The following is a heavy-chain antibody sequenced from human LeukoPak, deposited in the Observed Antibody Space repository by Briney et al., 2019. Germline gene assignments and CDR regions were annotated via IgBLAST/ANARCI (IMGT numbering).Heavy chain of an antibody. D-gene: IGHD5-18*01. CDR2: NYHSGST. CDR3: ARVDTAMVRGYSYAGYYYYYYMDV. V-gene: IGHV4-38-2*02. J-gene: IGHJ6*03. CDR1: GYSISSGYY. Sequence: PSETLSLTCTVSGYSISSGYYWGWIRQPPGKGLEWIGSNYHSGSTYYNPSLKSRVTISVDTSKNQFSLKLSSVTAADTAVYYCARVDTAMVRGYSYAGYYYYYYMDVWGKGTTVTVSS.